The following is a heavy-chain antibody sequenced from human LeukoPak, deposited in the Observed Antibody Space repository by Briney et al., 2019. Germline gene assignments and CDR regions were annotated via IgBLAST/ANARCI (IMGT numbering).Heavy chain of an antibody. Sequence: GESLKISCKGSGYRFADYWIGWVRQMPGKGLEWMGIIYPGDSDTRYSPSFQGQVTISADKSISTAYLQWSSLKASDTAMYYCARPRNYDSTGYFDHWGQGILLTVSS. CDR2: IYPGDSDT. D-gene: IGHD3-22*01. CDR3: ARPRNYDSTGYFDH. J-gene: IGHJ4*02. V-gene: IGHV5-51*01. CDR1: GYRFADYW.